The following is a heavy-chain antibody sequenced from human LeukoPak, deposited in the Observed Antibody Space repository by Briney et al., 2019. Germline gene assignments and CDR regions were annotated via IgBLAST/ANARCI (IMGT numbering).Heavy chain of an antibody. D-gene: IGHD6-19*01. J-gene: IGHJ4*02. Sequence: SETLSLTCAVYGVSFSGYYWSWIRQPPGKGLEWIGEINHSGSTNYNPSLKSRVTISVDTSKNQFSLKLSSVTAADTAVYYCARAEQWLVYYFDYWGQGTLVTVSS. CDR2: INHSGST. V-gene: IGHV4-34*01. CDR3: ARAEQWLVYYFDY. CDR1: GVSFSGYY.